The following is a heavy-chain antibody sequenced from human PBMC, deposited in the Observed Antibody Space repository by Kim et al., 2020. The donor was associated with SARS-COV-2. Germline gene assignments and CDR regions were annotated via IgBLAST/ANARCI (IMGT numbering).Heavy chain of an antibody. CDR2: IRSKAYGGTT. D-gene: IGHD1-26*01. CDR3: TRHQPGA. Sequence: GGSLRLSCTASGFTFGDYAMSWVRQAPGKGLEWVGFIRSKAYGGTTEYAASVKGRFTISRDDSKSIAYLQMNSLKTEDTAVYYCTRHQPGAWGQGTLVTVSS. J-gene: IGHJ5*02. V-gene: IGHV3-49*04. CDR1: GFTFGDYA.